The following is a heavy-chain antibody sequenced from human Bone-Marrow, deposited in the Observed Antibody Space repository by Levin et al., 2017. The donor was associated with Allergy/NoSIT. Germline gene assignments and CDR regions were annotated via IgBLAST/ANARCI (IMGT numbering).Heavy chain of an antibody. Sequence: LSLTCAASGFTFSSYAMSWVRQAPGKGLEWVSAISGSGGSTYYADSVKGRFTISRDNSKNTLYLQMNSLRAEDTAVYYCAKVNPRMAPHLLGGMDVWGQGTTVTVSS. CDR2: ISGSGGST. CDR3: AKVNPRMAPHLLGGMDV. CDR1: GFTFSSYA. V-gene: IGHV3-23*01. D-gene: IGHD5-24*01. J-gene: IGHJ6*02.